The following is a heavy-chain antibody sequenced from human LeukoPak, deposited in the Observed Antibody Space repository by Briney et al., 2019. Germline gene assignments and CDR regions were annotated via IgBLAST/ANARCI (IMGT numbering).Heavy chain of an antibody. Sequence: GGSLRLSCAASGFNFNKYDMTWARQAPGKGLEWVSTITGRSDKTYYTDSVKGRFVTSRDNSKDTLYLQMNSLRAEDTALYYCAKGGWLDDLGQGTLVTVSS. V-gene: IGHV3-23*01. D-gene: IGHD6-19*01. CDR3: AKGGWLDD. CDR2: ITGRSDKT. J-gene: IGHJ4*02. CDR1: GFNFNKYD.